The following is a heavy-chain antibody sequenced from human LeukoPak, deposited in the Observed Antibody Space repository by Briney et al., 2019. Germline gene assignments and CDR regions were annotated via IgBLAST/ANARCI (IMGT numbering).Heavy chain of an antibody. Sequence: SETLSLTCTVSGGSTSVTTHYWGWIRQPPGKGPEWIGSIYYSGSTYYNPSLKSRVTISVDTSKNQFSLKVRSVTAADTAVYYCARATDYDFWSANKRGWFDPWGQGTLVTVSS. CDR3: ARATDYDFWSANKRGWFDP. D-gene: IGHD3-3*01. CDR1: GGSTSVTTHY. J-gene: IGHJ5*02. V-gene: IGHV4-39*01. CDR2: IYYSGST.